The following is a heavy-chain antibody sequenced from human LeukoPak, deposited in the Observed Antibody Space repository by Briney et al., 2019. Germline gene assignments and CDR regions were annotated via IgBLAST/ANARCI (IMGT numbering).Heavy chain of an antibody. CDR3: ARDPPGYGDPLPFDY. D-gene: IGHD4-17*01. J-gene: IGHJ4*02. CDR2: IKQDGSEK. CDR1: GFTFSSYW. V-gene: IGHV3-7*01. Sequence: GGSLRLSCAASGFTFSSYWMSWVRQAPGKGLERVANIKQDGSEKYYVDSVKGRFTISRDNAKNSLYLQMNSLRAEDTAVYYCARDPPGYGDPLPFDYWGQGTLVTVSS.